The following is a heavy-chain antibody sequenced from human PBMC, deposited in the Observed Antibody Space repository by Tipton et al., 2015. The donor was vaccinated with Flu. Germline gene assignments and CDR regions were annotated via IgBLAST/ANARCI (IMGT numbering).Heavy chain of an antibody. V-gene: IGHV3-49*04. Sequence: SLRLSCTASGFTFGDYAMSRVRQAPGKGLEWVGFIRSKAYGGKTEYAASVKGRFTISRDDSKSIAYLQMNSLKTEDTAVYYCTRDSSYSSGWYSYWGQGTLVTVSS. CDR3: TRDSSYSSGWYSY. J-gene: IGHJ4*02. CDR1: GFTFGDYA. D-gene: IGHD6-19*01. CDR2: IRSKAYGGKT.